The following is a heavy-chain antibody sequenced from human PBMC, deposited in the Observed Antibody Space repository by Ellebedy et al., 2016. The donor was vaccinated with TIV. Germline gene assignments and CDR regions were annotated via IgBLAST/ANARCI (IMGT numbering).Heavy chain of an antibody. V-gene: IGHV3-43*01. CDR1: RFTFDNYN. CDR3: AKGDYGGNSLDY. J-gene: IGHJ4*02. CDR2: IFWDGGSP. D-gene: IGHD4-23*01. Sequence: GESLKISCAASRFTFDNYNMHWVRQPPGKGLEWVSLIFWDGGSPRYTDSVKGRFTVPRDNNKYSLYLQMNSLTTEDTALYYCAKGDYGGNSLDYWGQGTLVTVSS.